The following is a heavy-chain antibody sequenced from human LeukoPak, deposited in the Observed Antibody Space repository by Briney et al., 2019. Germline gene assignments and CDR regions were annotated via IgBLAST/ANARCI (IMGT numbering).Heavy chain of an antibody. D-gene: IGHD3-9*01. V-gene: IGHV4-39*07. CDR1: GVSISNNYYY. J-gene: IGHJ3*02. CDR3: ARGPHYDILTGYHIGHDAFDI. Sequence: PSETLSLTCTVSGVSISNNYYYGAWIRQPPGKGLEMIGYVHYTGSTFYNSSLKSRVTISVDTSKNQFSLKLSSVTAADTAVYYCARGPHYDILTGYHIGHDAFDIWGQGTMVTVSS. CDR2: VHYTGST.